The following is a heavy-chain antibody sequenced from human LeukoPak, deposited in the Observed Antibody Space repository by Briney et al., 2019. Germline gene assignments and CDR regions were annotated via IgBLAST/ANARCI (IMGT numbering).Heavy chain of an antibody. CDR2: INPSGGGT. CDR1: GYTFTNYY. V-gene: IGHV1-46*01. CDR3: ARGVRLGATTVSSAFDV. J-gene: IGHJ3*01. Sequence: ASVKVSCKASGYTFTNYYLHWVRQAPGQGLEWMGIINPSGGGTSYAQNFQGRVTMTRDMSTSTVYMELSSQRSEDTAVYYCARGVRLGATTVSSAFDVWGRGTMVTVSS. D-gene: IGHD1-26*01.